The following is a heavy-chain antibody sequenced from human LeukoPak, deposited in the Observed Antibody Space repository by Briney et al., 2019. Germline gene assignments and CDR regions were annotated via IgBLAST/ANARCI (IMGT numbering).Heavy chain of an antibody. CDR1: GGPITSHY. CDR2: VSFSGTT. CDR3: ARSRVSGSYLDYHSGMDV. Sequence: SETPSLTCTVSGGPITSHYWSWIRQPPGKGLEWIGYVSFSGTTKYSPSLNNRVTISRDTSQNQFFLRLNSVTAADTAVYFCARSRVSGSYLDYHSGMDVWGQGTTVIVSS. D-gene: IGHD1-26*01. V-gene: IGHV4-59*11. J-gene: IGHJ6*02.